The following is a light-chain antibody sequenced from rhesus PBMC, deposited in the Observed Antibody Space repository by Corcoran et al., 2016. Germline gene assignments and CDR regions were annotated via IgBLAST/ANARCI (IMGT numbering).Light chain of an antibody. V-gene: IGKV2-65*01. J-gene: IGKJ2*01. CDR3: IQYTHIPYS. CDR1: QSLVHSNGNTY. Sequence: DVVMTQSPLALPITPGQSASISCRSSQSLVHSNGNTYLSWFQQKAGQPPRHSIYKVSNRYSGVPDRFSGSGAGTDFTLKISRVKAYDVGVYYCIQYTHIPYSFGQGTKVEIK. CDR2: KVS.